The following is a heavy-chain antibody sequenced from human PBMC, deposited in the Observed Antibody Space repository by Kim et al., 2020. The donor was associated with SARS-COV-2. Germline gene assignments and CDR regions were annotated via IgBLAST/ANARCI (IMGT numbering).Heavy chain of an antibody. CDR3: ARGLVGDTAMVYYDSSGLDAFDI. CDR1: GYTFTGYY. D-gene: IGHD3-22*01. V-gene: IGHV1-2*02. CDR2: INPNSGGT. Sequence: ASVKVSCKASGYTFTGYYMHWVRQAPGQGLEWMGWINPNSGGTNYAQKFQGRVTMTRDTSISTAYMEMSRLRSDDTAVYYCARGLVGDTAMVYYDSSGLDAFDIWGQGTMVTVSS. J-gene: IGHJ3*02.